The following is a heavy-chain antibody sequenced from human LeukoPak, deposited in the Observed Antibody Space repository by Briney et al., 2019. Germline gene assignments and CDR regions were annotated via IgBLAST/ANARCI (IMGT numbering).Heavy chain of an antibody. V-gene: IGHV4-39*01. CDR2: IYYSGST. J-gene: IGHJ4*02. CDR1: GGSISSSSYY. Sequence: MPSDTLSLTCTVSGGSISSSSYYWGWIRQPPGKGLEWIGSIYYSGSTYYNPSLKSRVTISVDTSKNQFSLKLSSVTAADTAVYYCARRVGYKSGFDYWGQGTLVTVSS. CDR3: ARRVGYKSGFDY. D-gene: IGHD5-24*01.